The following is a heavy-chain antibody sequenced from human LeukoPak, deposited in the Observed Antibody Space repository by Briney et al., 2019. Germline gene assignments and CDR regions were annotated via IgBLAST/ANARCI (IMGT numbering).Heavy chain of an antibody. CDR1: GFTFDDYG. CDR2: ISSSGSTI. D-gene: IGHD2-15*01. Sequence: GGSLRLSCAASGFTFDDYGMSWVRQAPGKGLEWVSYISSSGSTIYYADSVKGRFTISRDNAKNSLYLQMNSLRAEDTAVYYCATRGVGDYYYYMDVWGKGTTVTISS. CDR3: ATRGVGDYYYYMDV. V-gene: IGHV3-48*03. J-gene: IGHJ6*03.